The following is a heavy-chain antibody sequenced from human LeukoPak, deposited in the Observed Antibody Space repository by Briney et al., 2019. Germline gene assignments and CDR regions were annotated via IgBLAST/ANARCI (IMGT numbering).Heavy chain of an antibody. V-gene: IGHV4-34*01. J-gene: IGHJ4*02. CDR1: GGSFSGYY. CDR2: IYHSGST. CDR3: ARTSQSGYASDFAY. Sequence: PSETLSLTCAVYGGSFSGYYWSWIRQPPGKGLEWIASIYHSGSTYYSPSLKSRVTISVDTSKNQFSLNLSSVTAADTAVYYCARTSQSGYASDFAYWGQGTLVTVSS. D-gene: IGHD6-25*01.